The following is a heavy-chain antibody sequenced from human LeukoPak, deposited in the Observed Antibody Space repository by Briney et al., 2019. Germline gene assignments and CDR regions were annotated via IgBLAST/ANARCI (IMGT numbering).Heavy chain of an antibody. CDR1: GGSFSGYY. CDR3: ARGGYSGLKH. V-gene: IGHV4-34*01. J-gene: IGHJ4*02. CDR2: INHSGST. D-gene: IGHD5-12*01. Sequence: PSETLSLTCAVYGGSFSGYYWSWIRQPPRKGLEWIGEINHSGSTNYNPSLKSRVTISVDTSKNQFSLKLSSVTAADTAVYYCARGGYSGLKHWGQGTLVTVSS.